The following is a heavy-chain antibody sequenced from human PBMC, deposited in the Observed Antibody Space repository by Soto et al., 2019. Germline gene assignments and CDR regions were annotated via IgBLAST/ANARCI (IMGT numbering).Heavy chain of an antibody. J-gene: IGHJ4*02. D-gene: IGHD5-12*01. CDR3: SRDRQKWPTSPLDY. V-gene: IGHV3-9*01. CDR2: ISWNSGNI. CDR1: GFTFDDYA. Sequence: GGSLRLSCTASGFTFDDYAMHWVRQAPGKGLEWVSGISWNSGNIVYADSVKGRFTISRDNAKNSLYLQMDGLRAEDTAIYYCSRDRQKWPTSPLDYWGPGTLVTVSS.